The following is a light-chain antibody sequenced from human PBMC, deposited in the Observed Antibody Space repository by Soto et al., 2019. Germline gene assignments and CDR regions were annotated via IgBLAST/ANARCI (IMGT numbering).Light chain of an antibody. V-gene: IGKV1-12*01. Sequence: DIQMTQSPSSVSASVGDRVTITCRESQVIRSWLAWYQQKPGKAPKLLIYAASSLQSGVPSRFSGSGSGTDFTLTISSLQSEDFATYYCQQSNCFPLTFGGGTKVEIK. CDR2: AAS. CDR3: QQSNCFPLT. CDR1: QVIRSW. J-gene: IGKJ4*01.